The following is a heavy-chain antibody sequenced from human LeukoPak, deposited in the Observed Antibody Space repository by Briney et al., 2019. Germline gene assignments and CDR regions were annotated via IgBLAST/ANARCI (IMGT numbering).Heavy chain of an antibody. Sequence: GGSLRLSCAASGFTFSSYAMSWVRQAPGKGLEWVSAISGSGGSTYYADSVRGRFTISRDNSKNTLYLQMNSLRAEDTAVYYCARAASGWYYFDYWGQGTLVTVSS. V-gene: IGHV3-23*01. D-gene: IGHD6-19*01. CDR3: ARAASGWYYFDY. J-gene: IGHJ4*02. CDR2: ISGSGGST. CDR1: GFTFSSYA.